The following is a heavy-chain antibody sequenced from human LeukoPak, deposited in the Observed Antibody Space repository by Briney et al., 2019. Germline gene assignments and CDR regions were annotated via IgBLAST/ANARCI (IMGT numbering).Heavy chain of an antibody. Sequence: GASVKVSCKASGYTFTGYYMHWVRQAPGQGLEWMGWINPNSGGTNYAQKFQGRVTMTRDTSISTAYMELSRLRSDDTAVYYCAREGRRFRGTTTPSHYYYYYMDVWGKGTTVTVSS. V-gene: IGHV1-2*02. J-gene: IGHJ6*03. CDR2: INPNSGGT. CDR1: GYTFTGYY. CDR3: AREGRRFRGTTTPSHYYYYYMDV. D-gene: IGHD1/OR15-1a*01.